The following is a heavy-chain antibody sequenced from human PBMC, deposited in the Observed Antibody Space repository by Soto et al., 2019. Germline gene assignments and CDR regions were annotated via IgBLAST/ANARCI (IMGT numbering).Heavy chain of an antibody. Sequence: PSETLSLTCTVSGGSISSYYWSWIRQPPGKGLEWIGYIYYSGSTNYNPSLKSRVTISVDTSKNQFSLKLSSVTAADTAVYYCARDMHSSSSPLYYYYGMDVWGQGTTVTVSS. J-gene: IGHJ6*02. CDR3: ARDMHSSSSPLYYYYGMDV. CDR1: GGSISSYY. V-gene: IGHV4-59*01. D-gene: IGHD6-6*01. CDR2: IYYSGST.